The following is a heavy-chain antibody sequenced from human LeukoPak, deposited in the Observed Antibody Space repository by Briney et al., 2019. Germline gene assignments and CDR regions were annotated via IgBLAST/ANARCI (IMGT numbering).Heavy chain of an antibody. CDR1: GGSFRGYY. CDR3: ARERKATVTLTVPLSRPKRGGYMDV. V-gene: IGHV4-34*01. D-gene: IGHD5-24*01. CDR2: IDDSGDT. J-gene: IGHJ6*03. Sequence: SETLSLTCAVYGGSFRGYYWTWVRQSPGKGLECIGRIDDSGDTKYNPFLKSRVTISVDTSKNQFSLKLTSVTAADTAVYYCARERKATVTLTVPLSRPKRGGYMDVWGTGTTVAVSS.